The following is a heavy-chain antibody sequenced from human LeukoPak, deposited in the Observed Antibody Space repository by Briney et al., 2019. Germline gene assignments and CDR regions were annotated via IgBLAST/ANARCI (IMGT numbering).Heavy chain of an antibody. V-gene: IGHV4-4*02. CDR1: GGSISSTDW. CDR3: ARGPGTALVRGGLY. CDR2: VYHSGST. J-gene: IGHJ4*02. D-gene: IGHD5-18*01. Sequence: PSGTLSLTCAVSGGSISSTDWWSWVRQPPGKGLEWIGEVYHSGSTNYNPSLNSRVTMSVDKSKNQFSLKLSSVTAADTAVYYCARGPGTALVRGGLYWGLGTLVTVSS.